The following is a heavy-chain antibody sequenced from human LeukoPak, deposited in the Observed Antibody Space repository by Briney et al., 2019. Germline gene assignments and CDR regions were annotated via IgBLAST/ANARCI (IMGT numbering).Heavy chain of an antibody. Sequence: GGSLRLSCAASGFTFSSYSMNWVRQAPGKGLEWVSSISSSSRHIYYADSVKGRFTISRDNAKNSLYLQMNSLRVEDTAVYYCARGVGLGGWFDPWGQETLVTVSS. V-gene: IGHV3-21*01. CDR3: ARGVGLGGWFDP. CDR1: GFTFSSYS. CDR2: ISSSSRHI. D-gene: IGHD3-16*01. J-gene: IGHJ5*02.